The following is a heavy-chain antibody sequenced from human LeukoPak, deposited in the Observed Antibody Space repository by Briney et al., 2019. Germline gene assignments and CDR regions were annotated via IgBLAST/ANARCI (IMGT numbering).Heavy chain of an antibody. Sequence: RGESLKISCKGSGYNFASYWIGWVRQMPGKGLAWMGNINPGDSDTRYSPSFQGQVTMTVDKSINTAYLYWSSLKASDTAMYYCTRYQVPPGRDYFDYWGQGTLVTVSS. J-gene: IGHJ4*02. D-gene: IGHD2-2*01. CDR2: INPGDSDT. V-gene: IGHV5-51*01. CDR3: TRYQVPPGRDYFDY. CDR1: GYNFASYW.